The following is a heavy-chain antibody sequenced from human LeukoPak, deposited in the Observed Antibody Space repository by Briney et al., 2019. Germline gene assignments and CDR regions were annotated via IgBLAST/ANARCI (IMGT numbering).Heavy chain of an antibody. CDR3: ARSRGHYYGSSGSDY. J-gene: IGHJ4*02. V-gene: IGHV1-46*01. Sequence: GASVKVSCKASGYTFTSYYMHWVRQAPGQGLEWMGIINPSGGSTSYAQKFQGRVTMTRDTSTSTVYMELSSLRSEDTAVYYCARSRGHYYGSSGSDYWGQGTLVTVSS. CDR1: GYTFTSYY. D-gene: IGHD3-22*01. CDR2: INPSGGST.